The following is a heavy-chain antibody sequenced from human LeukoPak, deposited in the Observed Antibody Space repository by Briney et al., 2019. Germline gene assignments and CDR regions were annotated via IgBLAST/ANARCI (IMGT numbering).Heavy chain of an antibody. CDR1: GGSIISYY. CDR2: IYYSGST. J-gene: IGHJ3*02. V-gene: IGHV4-59*01. Sequence: ASETLSLTCTVSGGSIISYYWSWIRQPPGKGLEWIGYIYYSGSTNYNPSLKSRVTISVDTSKNQFSLKLSSVTAADTAVYYCARDQAAAGRIKKGDDAFDIWGQGTMVTVSS. CDR3: ARDQAAAGRIKKGDDAFDI. D-gene: IGHD6-13*01.